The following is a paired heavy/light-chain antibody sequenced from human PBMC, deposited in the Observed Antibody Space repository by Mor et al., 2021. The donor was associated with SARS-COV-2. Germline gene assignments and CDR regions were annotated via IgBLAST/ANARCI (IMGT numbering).Light chain of an antibody. J-gene: IGKJ4*01. CDR2: AAS. V-gene: IGKV1-39*01. CDR3: QQTYTLVT. Sequence: DIQMTQSPSSLSASVGDRITIACRTSQNIDNYLNWYQQKPGKAPYLLIYAASTLQGGVPSRFSGSGSGTDFTLTINSLQPEDFATYYCQQTYTLVTFGGGTKVEIK. CDR1: QNIDNY.
Heavy chain of an antibody. CDR2: INHSGST. CDR3: ARGDGYTWYFDL. V-gene: IGHV4-34*01. CDR1: GGSFSGYY. Sequence: QVQLQQWGAGLLKPSETLSLTCAVYGGSFSGYYWSWIRQPPGKGLEWIGEINHSGSTNYNPSLKSRVTISVDTSKNQFSLKLSSVTAADTAVYYCARGDGYTWYFDLWGRGTLVTVSS. D-gene: IGHD5-12*01. J-gene: IGHJ2*01.